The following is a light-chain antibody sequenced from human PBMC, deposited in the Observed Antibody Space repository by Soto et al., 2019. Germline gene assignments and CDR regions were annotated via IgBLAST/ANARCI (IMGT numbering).Light chain of an antibody. Sequence: VSASVKDRVTITCQASQDIGNYLNWYQQKPGKAPKLLIFDASNLESGVPSRFSGSGFLLDVAFAISGRHPVAAFPLNCHHDQSFVITYDLGTRVEIK. CDR1: QDIGNY. V-gene: IGKV1-33*01. J-gene: IGKJ5*01. CDR3: HHDQSFVIT. CDR2: DAS.